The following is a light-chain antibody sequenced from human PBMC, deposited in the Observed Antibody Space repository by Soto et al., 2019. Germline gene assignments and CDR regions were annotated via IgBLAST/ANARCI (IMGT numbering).Light chain of an antibody. CDR1: QAISSY. CDR2: GAS. J-gene: IGKJ1*01. CDR3: QQSYSSPPT. Sequence: DIQLTQSPSFLSASVGDRVTITCRASQAISSYLAWYQQKPGKPPKLLIYGASTLQSDVPSRFSGSGSGTEFTLTVSSLQPEDFATYYCQQSYSSPPTFGQGTKVDI. V-gene: IGKV1-9*01.